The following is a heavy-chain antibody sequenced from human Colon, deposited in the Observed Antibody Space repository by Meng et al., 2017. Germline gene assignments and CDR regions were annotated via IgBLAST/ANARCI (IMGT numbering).Heavy chain of an antibody. J-gene: IGHJ4*02. V-gene: IGHV4-30-4*01. D-gene: IGHD2-2*01. Sequence: QVQLQESGQGLVKPSQTLSLTCTISNGSINSADYYWNWIRQPPGKGPEWLGYIHSSGNTYYTPSLKSRLAMSLDTSKNQFSLRLTSVTAADTAVYYCARNPVIPDARTFDFWGQGALVTVSS. CDR1: NGSINSADYY. CDR3: ARNPVIPDARTFDF. CDR2: IHSSGNT.